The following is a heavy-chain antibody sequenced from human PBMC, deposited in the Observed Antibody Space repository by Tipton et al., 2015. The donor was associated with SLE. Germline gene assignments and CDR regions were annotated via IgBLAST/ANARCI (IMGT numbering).Heavy chain of an antibody. D-gene: IGHD3-3*01. Sequence: TLSLTCTVSGGSISSGTFYWNWIRQSAEKGLEWLGRIYTSGTPNYNPSLGRRLSLSLDRSKNAISLDLKFVTAADSAVYYCAREAISGEVIIGFDLWGHGTMVTAS. J-gene: IGHJ3*01. CDR3: AREAISGEVIIGFDL. CDR1: GGSISSGTFY. CDR2: IYTSGTP. V-gene: IGHV4-61*02.